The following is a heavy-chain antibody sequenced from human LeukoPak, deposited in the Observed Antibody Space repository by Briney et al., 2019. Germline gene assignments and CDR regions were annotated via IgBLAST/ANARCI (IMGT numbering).Heavy chain of an antibody. V-gene: IGHV4-34*01. D-gene: IGHD2-15*01. CDR3: ARGSCSGGSCYLYNYYHYMDV. Sequence: PSETLSLTCAVYGGSFSAYYWSWIRQPPGKGLEWMGELNHSGSTNYNPSLKSRATISVDTSKKQFSLKLSSLTAADTAVYYCARGSCSGGSCYLYNYYHYMDVWGKGTTVTVSS. J-gene: IGHJ6*03. CDR1: GGSFSAYY. CDR2: LNHSGST.